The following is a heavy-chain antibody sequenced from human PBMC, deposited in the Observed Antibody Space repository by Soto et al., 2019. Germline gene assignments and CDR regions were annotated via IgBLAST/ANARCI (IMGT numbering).Heavy chain of an antibody. CDR3: AKDAVAYNGEWDWFDL. CDR2: IGGSGSSA. Sequence: EVQLLESGGGLVQPGGSLRLSCAASGFTFKNFAVSWVRQAPGKGMEWVSAIGGSGSSANYADSVKGRFTVSRDDSKSTLYLQMSGLRVADTALYYCAKDAVAYNGEWDWFDLWGQGTLVTVSS. CDR1: GFTFKNFA. V-gene: IGHV3-23*01. D-gene: IGHD3-10*01. J-gene: IGHJ5*02.